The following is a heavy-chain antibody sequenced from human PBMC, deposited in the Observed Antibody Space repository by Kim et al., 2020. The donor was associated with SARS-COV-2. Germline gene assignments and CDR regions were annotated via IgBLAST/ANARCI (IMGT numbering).Heavy chain of an antibody. J-gene: IGHJ4*02. Sequence: ASVKVSCKASGYTFTSYAMNWVRQAPGQGLEWMGWINTNTGNPTYAQGFTGRFVFSLDTSVSTAYLQISSLKAEDTAVYYCASSITIFGVVISYTTADYWGKGTLLTVSS. V-gene: IGHV7-4-1*02. CDR2: INTNTGNP. CDR1: GYTFTSYA. D-gene: IGHD3-3*01. CDR3: ASSITIFGVVISYTTADY.